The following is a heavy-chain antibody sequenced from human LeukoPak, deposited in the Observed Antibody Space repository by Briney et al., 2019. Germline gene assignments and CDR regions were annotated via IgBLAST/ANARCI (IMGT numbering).Heavy chain of an antibody. CDR2: INHSGST. D-gene: IGHD3-16*01. V-gene: IGHV4-34*01. CDR3: ARLKGGQKILRQFNWFDP. Sequence: SETLSLTCAVYGGSFSGYYWSWIRQPPGKGLEWIGEINHSGSTNYNPSLKSRVTISVDTSKNQFSLKLSSVTAADTAVYYCARLKGGQKILRQFNWFDPWGQGTLVTVSS. CDR1: GGSFSGYY. J-gene: IGHJ5*02.